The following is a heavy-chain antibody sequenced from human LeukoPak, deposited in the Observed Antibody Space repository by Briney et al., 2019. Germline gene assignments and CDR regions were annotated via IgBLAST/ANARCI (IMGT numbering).Heavy chain of an antibody. D-gene: IGHD6-13*01. Sequence: PVASVKVSCKASGGTFSSYAISWVRQAPGQGLEWMGGIIPIFGTANYAQKFQGRVTITADKSTSTAYMELSSLRSEDTAVYYCASSIAAVYNWFDPWGQGTLVAVSS. CDR3: ASSIAAVYNWFDP. CDR1: GGTFSSYA. J-gene: IGHJ5*02. V-gene: IGHV1-69*06. CDR2: IIPIFGTA.